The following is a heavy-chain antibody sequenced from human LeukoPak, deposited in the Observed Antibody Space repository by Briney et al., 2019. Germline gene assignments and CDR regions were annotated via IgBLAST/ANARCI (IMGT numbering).Heavy chain of an antibody. J-gene: IGHJ4*02. V-gene: IGHV1-18*01. D-gene: IGHD3-3*01. CDR2: ISAYNGYT. CDR3: ARTWRDRPYHFDD. Sequence: GASVKVSCKASGYTFTSYGISWVRQAPGQGLEWMGWISAYNGYTNYAQNLQGRVTMTTDTSTTTAYMELRSLRSDDTAVYYCARTWRDRPYHFDDWGQGTLVTVSS. CDR1: GYTFTSYG.